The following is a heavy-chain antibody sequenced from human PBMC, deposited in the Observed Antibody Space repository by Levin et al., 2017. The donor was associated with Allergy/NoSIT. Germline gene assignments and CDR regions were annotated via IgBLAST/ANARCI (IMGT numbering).Heavy chain of an antibody. CDR3: ARGYCSSTSCYRD. V-gene: IGHV4-34*01. J-gene: IGHJ4*02. Sequence: SQTLSLTCAVYGGSFSGSYWSWIRQPPGKGLEWIGEINHSGSTNYNPSLKSRVTISVDTSKNQFSLKLSSVTAADTAVYYCARGYCSSTSCYRDWGQGTLVTVSS. CDR2: INHSGST. D-gene: IGHD2-2*01. CDR1: GGSFSGSY.